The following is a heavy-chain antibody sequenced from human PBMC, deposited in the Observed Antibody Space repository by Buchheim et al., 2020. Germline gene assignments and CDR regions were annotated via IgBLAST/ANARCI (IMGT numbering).Heavy chain of an antibody. CDR1: GYTFTNYW. CDR3: AIHYYGGLEAGP. J-gene: IGHJ5*02. CDR2: IYPTDSDT. D-gene: IGHD2-21*01. Sequence: EVQLVQSGAEVKKSGESLKISCRASGYTFTNYWIGWVRQMPGKGLEWMGIIYPTDSDTKYSPSFQGQVTISADKSITTASPHWSSLKASDTAMYYCAIHYYGGLEAGPWGQGTL. V-gene: IGHV5-51*01.